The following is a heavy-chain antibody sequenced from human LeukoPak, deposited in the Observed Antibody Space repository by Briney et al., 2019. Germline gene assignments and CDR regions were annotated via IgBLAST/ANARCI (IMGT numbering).Heavy chain of an antibody. CDR2: ISYDGSNK. V-gene: IGHV3-30*04. Sequence: GGSLRLSCAASGFTFSSYAMHWARQAPGKGLEWVAVISYDGSNKYYADSVKGRFTISRDNSKNTLYLQMNSLRAEDTAVYYCARVPYSYSLDYWGQGTLVTVSS. CDR1: GFTFSSYA. D-gene: IGHD5-18*01. CDR3: ARVPYSYSLDY. J-gene: IGHJ4*02.